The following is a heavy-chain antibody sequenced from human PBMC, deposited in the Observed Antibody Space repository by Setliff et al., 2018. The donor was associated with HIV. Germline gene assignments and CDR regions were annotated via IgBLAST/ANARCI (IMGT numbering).Heavy chain of an antibody. CDR3: ARQRHGGAGAHDY. V-gene: IGHV4-31*03. D-gene: IGHD3-16*01. CDR1: GGSISSGGYY. CDR2: IYYSGST. Sequence: SLTCTVSGGSISSGGYYWSWIRQHPGKGLEWIGYIYYSGSTYYNPSLKSRVTISVDTSKNQFSLKLSSVTAADTAVYYCARQRHGGAGAHDYWGQGTLVTVSS. J-gene: IGHJ4*02.